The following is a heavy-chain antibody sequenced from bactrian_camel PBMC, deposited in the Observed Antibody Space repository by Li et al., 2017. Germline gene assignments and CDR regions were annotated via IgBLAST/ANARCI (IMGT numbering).Heavy chain of an antibody. Sequence: HVQLVESGGGSVQAGGSLRLSCEISLYIYSSYCMGWFRQAPGKEREAVAAHYTGTATTYVADSVKGRFAISEDNAKNVLYLQMNSLQPEDTAMYYCAARYGGAEYGAERWLEPYEYNYWGQGTQVTVS. CDR1: LYIYSSYC. CDR3: AARYGGAEYGAERWLEPYEYNY. CDR2: HYTGTATT. J-gene: IGHJ4*01. D-gene: IGHD5*01. V-gene: IGHV3S1*01.